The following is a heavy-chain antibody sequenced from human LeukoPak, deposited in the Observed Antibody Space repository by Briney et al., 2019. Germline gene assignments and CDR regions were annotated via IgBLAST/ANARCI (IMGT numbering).Heavy chain of an antibody. V-gene: IGHV1-46*01. CDR2: INPSGGST. CDR3: ARGAYYDFHYYYYYMDV. J-gene: IGHJ6*03. CDR1: GYTFTSYY. D-gene: IGHD3-3*01. Sequence: ASVKVSCKASGYTFTSYYMHWVRQAPGQGLEWMGIINPSGGSTSYAQKFQGRVTMTRDTSTSTVYMELSSLRSEDTAVYYCARGAYYDFHYYYYYMDVWGKGTTVTVSS.